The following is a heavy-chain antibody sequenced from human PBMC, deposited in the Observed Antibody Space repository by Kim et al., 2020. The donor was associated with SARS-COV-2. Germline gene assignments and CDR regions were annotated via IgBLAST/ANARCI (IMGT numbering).Heavy chain of an antibody. Sequence: SETLSLTCTVSGGSISSSSYYWGWIRQPPGKGLEWIGSIYYSGSTYYNPSLKSRVTISVDTSKNQFSLKLSSVTAADTAVYYCATELEKVYAHFYYYYGMDVWGQGTTVTVSS. CDR3: ATELEKVYAHFYYYYGMDV. CDR2: IYYSGST. V-gene: IGHV4-39*01. D-gene: IGHD2-8*01. J-gene: IGHJ6*02. CDR1: GGSISSSSYY.